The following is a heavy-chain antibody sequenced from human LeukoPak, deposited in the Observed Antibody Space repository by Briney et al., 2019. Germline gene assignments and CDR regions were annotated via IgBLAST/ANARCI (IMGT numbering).Heavy chain of an antibody. V-gene: IGHV3-30*01. Sequence: PGGFLRLYCAASGFTFNSYAMSWVRQAPGKGLEWVAVISYDGSNKYYADSVKGRFTISRDNSKNTLYLQMNSLRAEDTAVYYCARARDFWEYFDYWGQGTLVTVSS. CDR2: ISYDGSNK. J-gene: IGHJ4*02. D-gene: IGHD3-3*01. CDR3: ARARDFWEYFDY. CDR1: GFTFNSYA.